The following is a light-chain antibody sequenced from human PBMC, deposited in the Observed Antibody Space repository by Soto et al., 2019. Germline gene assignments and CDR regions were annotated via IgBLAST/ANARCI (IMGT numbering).Light chain of an antibody. J-gene: IGKJ1*01. V-gene: IGKV3-11*01. CDR3: QQRSNWPGT. CDR2: DAS. Sequence: EIVLTQSPATLSLSPGERATLSCRASQCVSTLLAWYQQKPGQAPRLLIYDASNRATGIPARFSGSGSGTDFTLTISSLEPEDFAVYYCQQRSNWPGTFGQGTKV. CDR1: QCVSTL.